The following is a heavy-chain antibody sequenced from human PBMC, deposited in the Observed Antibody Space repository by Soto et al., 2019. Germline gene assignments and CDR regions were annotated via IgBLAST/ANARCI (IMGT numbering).Heavy chain of an antibody. CDR1: GFTFSSYA. V-gene: IGHV3-30-3*01. D-gene: IGHD3-10*01. J-gene: IGHJ4*02. CDR2: ISYDGSNK. Sequence: GGSLRLSCAASGFTFSSYAMHWVRQAPGKGLEWVAVISYDGSNKYYADSVKGRFTISRDNSKNTLYLQMNSLRAEDTAVYYCARQSFGESYSNWGQGTLVTVSS. CDR3: ARQSFGESYSN.